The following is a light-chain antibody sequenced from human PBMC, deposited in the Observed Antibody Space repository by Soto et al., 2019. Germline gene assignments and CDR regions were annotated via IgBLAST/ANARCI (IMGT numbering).Light chain of an antibody. CDR3: QQDSYWHCT. Sequence: EIVLTQSPATLSLSPGEGATLSCRASQSVGSLLAWYQQKPGQAPRLVIYDPSNRATGIPATFSGSGSATDFTLTIRSLEPEDFAVDDCQQDSYWHCTFGRGTR. J-gene: IGKJ5*01. CDR2: DPS. V-gene: IGKV3-11*01. CDR1: QSVGSL.